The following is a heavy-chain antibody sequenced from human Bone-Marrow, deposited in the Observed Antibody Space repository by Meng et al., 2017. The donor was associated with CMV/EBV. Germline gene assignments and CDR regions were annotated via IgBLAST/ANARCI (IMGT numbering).Heavy chain of an antibody. D-gene: IGHD3-16*01. V-gene: IGHV4-61*08. Sequence: GSLRLSCTVSGVSVRSVDHFWTWVRQSPGKGLEWIGNIYHSGSSNYNPSLKGRVSISVDTSKNQFSLKLSSVTAADTAVYYCARVLGELPWGLNWFDPWGQGTLVTVSS. CDR3: ARVLGELPWGLNWFDP. CDR2: IYHSGSS. CDR1: GVSVRSVDHF. J-gene: IGHJ5*02.